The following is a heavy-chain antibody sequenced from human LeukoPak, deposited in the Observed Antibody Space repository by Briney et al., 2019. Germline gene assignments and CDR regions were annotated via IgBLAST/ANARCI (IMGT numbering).Heavy chain of an antibody. D-gene: IGHD1-1*01. J-gene: IGHJ4*02. CDR2: ISAYNGNT. V-gene: IGHV1-18*04. CDR1: GYTFTGHY. CDR3: ARDVTTTRGSDY. Sequence: ASVKVSCKASGYTFTGHYMHWVRQAPGQGLEWMGWISAYNGNTNYAQKLQGRVTMTTDTSTSTAYMELRSLRSDDTAVYYCARDVTTTRGSDYWGQGTLVTVSS.